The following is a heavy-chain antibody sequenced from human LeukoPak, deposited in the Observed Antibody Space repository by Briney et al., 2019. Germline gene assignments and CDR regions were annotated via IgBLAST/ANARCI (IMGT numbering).Heavy chain of an antibody. J-gene: IGHJ4*02. CDR2: INSDGSST. CDR1: GFTFSSYW. Sequence: GGSLRLSCAASGFTFSSYWMHWVRQAPGKGLVWASRINSDGSSTSYADSVKGRFTISRDNAKNTLYLQMNSLRAEDTAVYYCARGRLRGSSWYSYPEDYWGQGTLVTVPS. V-gene: IGHV3-74*01. D-gene: IGHD6-13*01. CDR3: ARGRLRGSSWYSYPEDY.